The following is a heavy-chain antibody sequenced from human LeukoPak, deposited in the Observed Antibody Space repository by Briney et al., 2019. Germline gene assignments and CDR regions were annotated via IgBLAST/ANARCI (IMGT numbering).Heavy chain of an antibody. CDR2: INPSGGT. J-gene: IGHJ4*02. V-gene: IGHV4-34*01. Sequence: SETLSLTCAVSGASFCGYYWSWIRQPPGKGVEWIGEINPSGGTNYNPSLRSRVTISADTSKSQFSLELSSVIAADTAVFYCARARSTVTTYFDSWGQGTLVTVSS. CDR3: ARARSTVTTYFDS. CDR1: GASFCGYY. D-gene: IGHD4-17*01.